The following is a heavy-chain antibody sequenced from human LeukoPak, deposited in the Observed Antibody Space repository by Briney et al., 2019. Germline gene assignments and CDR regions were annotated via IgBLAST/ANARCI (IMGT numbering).Heavy chain of an antibody. CDR1: GFTFSSYG. D-gene: IGHD3-22*01. Sequence: GRSLRLSCAASGFTFSSYGMHWVRQAPGKGLEWVANIKEDGSEKYYVDSVKGRFTISRDNAKNSLYLQMNSLRAEDTAVYYCARGDYYDSSGYFIDAFDIWGQGTMVTVSS. CDR2: IKEDGSEK. V-gene: IGHV3-7*01. J-gene: IGHJ3*02. CDR3: ARGDYYDSSGYFIDAFDI.